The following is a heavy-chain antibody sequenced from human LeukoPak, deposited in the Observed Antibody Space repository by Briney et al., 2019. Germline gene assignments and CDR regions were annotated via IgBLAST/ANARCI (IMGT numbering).Heavy chain of an antibody. J-gene: IGHJ4*02. V-gene: IGHV3-23*01. CDR3: AKDPGYTYGPYFFDY. CDR1: GFTFSSEA. D-gene: IGHD5-18*01. CDR2: ISPAGGTT. Sequence: PGGSLRLSCAVSGFTFSSEAMGWVRQLPGGGLEWVSTISPAGGTTYYADSVKGRFTISRDSSKNTLYLQMNSLRAEDTAVYYCAKDPGYTYGPYFFDYWGQGTLVTVSS.